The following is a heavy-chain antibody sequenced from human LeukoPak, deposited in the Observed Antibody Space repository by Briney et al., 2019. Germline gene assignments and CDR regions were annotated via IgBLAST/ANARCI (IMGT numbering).Heavy chain of an antibody. CDR2: IHPNCCNT. CDR1: RYVFSRYY. CDR3: ARADYYDFWGGFY. J-gene: IGHJ4*02. Sequence: SVDVSCKACRYVFSRYYMHCVRRPSAQGLEGMGIIHPNCCNTRYAQNFRDRHTMTRDSPTRTVYVEQSTLRSEDTAVYYCARADYYDFWGGFYWGQGTLVTVSS. D-gene: IGHD3-3*01. V-gene: IGHV1-46*01.